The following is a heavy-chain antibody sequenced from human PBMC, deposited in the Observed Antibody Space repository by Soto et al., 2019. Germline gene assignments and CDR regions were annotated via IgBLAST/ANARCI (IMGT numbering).Heavy chain of an antibody. V-gene: IGHV3-11*06. CDR3: VRSGDNYNLLDY. D-gene: IGHD1-1*01. Sequence: PGGSLRLSCAASGFTFSDHDMSWIRQAPGKGLEWIGYSSNSGSFTRYADSVKGRFSISRDYAKNSLYLQINSLRGDDTATYFCVRSGDNYNLLDYWGQGTPVTVSS. CDR1: GFTFSDHD. J-gene: IGHJ4*02. CDR2: SSNSGSFT.